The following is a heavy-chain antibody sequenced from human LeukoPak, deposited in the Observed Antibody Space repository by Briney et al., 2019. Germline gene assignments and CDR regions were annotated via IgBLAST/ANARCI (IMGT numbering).Heavy chain of an antibody. Sequence: PSETLSLTCAVSGVSISSGTYSWSWIRQQPGRGLEWIGYIYQSGSTYYNPSLKGRVTISMDRSKNQFSLRLSSVTAADTAVYYCARDGDRAMVRAFDIWGQGTMVTVSS. V-gene: IGHV4-30-2*01. CDR2: IYQSGST. CDR1: GVSISSGTYS. D-gene: IGHD5-18*01. CDR3: ARDGDRAMVRAFDI. J-gene: IGHJ3*02.